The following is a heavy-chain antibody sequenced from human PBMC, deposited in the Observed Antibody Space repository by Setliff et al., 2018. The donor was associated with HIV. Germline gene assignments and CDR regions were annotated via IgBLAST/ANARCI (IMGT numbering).Heavy chain of an antibody. J-gene: IGHJ4*02. CDR1: GFTVSSDY. CDR2: IYGGGTT. Sequence: PGGSLRLSCAASGFTVSSDYMSWVRQAPGKGLEWVSVIYGGGTTHYADSVKGRFTISRDNSKNTVYLRMNSLRVEDTAVYYCARELYREWDYWGQGTLVTVSS. CDR3: ARELYREWDY. D-gene: IGHD3-10*01. V-gene: IGHV3-66*02.